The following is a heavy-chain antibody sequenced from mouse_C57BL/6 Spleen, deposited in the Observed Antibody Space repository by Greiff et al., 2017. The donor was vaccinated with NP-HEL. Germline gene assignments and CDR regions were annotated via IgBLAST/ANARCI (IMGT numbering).Heavy chain of an antibody. D-gene: IGHD1-1*01. CDR3: AREGVLRSGYFDY. J-gene: IGHJ2*01. Sequence: EVKLMESGGGLVKPGGSLKLSCAASGFTFSSYAMSWVRQTPEKRLEWVATISDGGSYTYYPDNVKGRFTISRDNAKNNLYLQMSHLKSEDTAMYYCAREGVLRSGYFDYWGQGTTLTVSS. CDR2: ISDGGSYT. V-gene: IGHV5-4*01. CDR1: GFTFSSYA.